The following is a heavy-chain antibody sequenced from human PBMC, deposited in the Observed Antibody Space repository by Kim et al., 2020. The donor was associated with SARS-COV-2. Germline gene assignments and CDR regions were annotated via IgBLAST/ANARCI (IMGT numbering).Heavy chain of an antibody. CDR3: ARVGQLGYYYYYYGMDV. CDR2: IYYSGST. J-gene: IGHJ6*01. D-gene: IGHD6-13*01. V-gene: IGHV4-59*13. Sequence: SETLSLTCTVSGGSISSYYWSWIRQPPGKGLEWIGYIYYSGSTNYNPSLKSRVTISVDTSKNQFSLKLSSVTAADTAVYYCARVGQLGYYYYYYGMDVWG. CDR1: GGSISSYY.